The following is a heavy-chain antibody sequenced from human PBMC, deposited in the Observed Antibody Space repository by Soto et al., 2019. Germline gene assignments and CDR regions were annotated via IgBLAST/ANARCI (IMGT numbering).Heavy chain of an antibody. Sequence: QVQLVQSGAEVKKPGASVKVSCKASGYTFTSYGISWVRQAPGQGLEWLGWISAYNGNTNYAQKLQGRVTMTTDTSMSTAYMELRSLRSDDTAVYYCASDTRWSYPSYYYYYGMDVWGQGTTVTVSS. D-gene: IGHD1-26*01. CDR1: GYTFTSYG. J-gene: IGHJ6*02. CDR2: ISAYNGNT. V-gene: IGHV1-18*01. CDR3: ASDTRWSYPSYYYYYGMDV.